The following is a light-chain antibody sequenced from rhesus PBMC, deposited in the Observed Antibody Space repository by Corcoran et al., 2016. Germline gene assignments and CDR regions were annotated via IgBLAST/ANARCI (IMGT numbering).Light chain of an antibody. Sequence: EIVLTQSPATLSLSPGERATLSCRASQSVRSSLAWYQQKPGQAPSLLIYDASNRATGIPDRFSGSGVGTDFTLTVSSLEPEDVGVYYCQQYNKRPWTFGQGTKVEI. V-gene: IGKV3-35*01. CDR3: QQYNKRPWT. CDR2: DAS. CDR1: QSVRSS. J-gene: IGKJ1*01.